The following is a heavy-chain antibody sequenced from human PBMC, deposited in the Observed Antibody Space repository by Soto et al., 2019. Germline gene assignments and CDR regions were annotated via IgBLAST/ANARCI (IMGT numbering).Heavy chain of an antibody. D-gene: IGHD4-17*01. CDR3: GKDPNGDYVGAFDI. J-gene: IGHJ3*02. Sequence: GGSLRLSCAASGFTFSSYWMHWVRQAPGKGLVWVSRINSDGSSTSYADSVKGRFTISRDNAKNTLYLQMNSLRPDDTALYYCGKDPNGDYVGAFDICGQGTMVTVSS. V-gene: IGHV3-74*01. CDR1: GFTFSSYW. CDR2: INSDGSST.